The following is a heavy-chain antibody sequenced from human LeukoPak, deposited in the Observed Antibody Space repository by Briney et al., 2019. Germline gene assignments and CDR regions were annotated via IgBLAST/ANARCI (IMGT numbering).Heavy chain of an antibody. CDR3: ARRRGDFWSDYYAFDY. CDR2: IYYSGDT. D-gene: IGHD3-3*01. CDR1: GGSISNSY. Sequence: NPSETLSLTCTVSGGSISNSYWSWIRQPPGKGLEWIGYIYYSGDTNYNPSLTSRVTISLEKSKNQFSLELSSVTAADTAVYYCARRRGDFWSDYYAFDYWGQGTLVTISS. V-gene: IGHV4-59*08. J-gene: IGHJ4*02.